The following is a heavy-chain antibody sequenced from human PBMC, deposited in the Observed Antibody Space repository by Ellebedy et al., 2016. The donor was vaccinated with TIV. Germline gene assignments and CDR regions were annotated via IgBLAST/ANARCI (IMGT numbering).Heavy chain of an antibody. Sequence: GGSLRLSCAASGFIFSNYAMTWVRQAPGKGLEWVSAISGSGTNTHYTDSLRGRFTISRDNSKNTLYLQIDSLRAEDTAVYYCAQTNWGSGGFYGMDVWGQGTTVTVSS. J-gene: IGHJ6*02. CDR1: GFIFSNYA. V-gene: IGHV3-23*01. D-gene: IGHD7-27*01. CDR3: AQTNWGSGGFYGMDV. CDR2: ISGSGTNT.